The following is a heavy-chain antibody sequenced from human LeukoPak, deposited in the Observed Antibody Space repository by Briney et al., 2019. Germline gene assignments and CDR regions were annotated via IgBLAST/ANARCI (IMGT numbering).Heavy chain of an antibody. J-gene: IGHJ4*02. CDR2: IHYDGRT. D-gene: IGHD2-8*01. Sequence: SETLSLTCTVSGASMSGQHWSWIRQAPGKGLERIAWIHYDGRTNYNPSLKSRLSLSVDTSTNQFSLSLNSVTAADTAVYFCARHLNGGTHPLDNWGPGIRVIVSP. V-gene: IGHV4-59*08. CDR3: ARHLNGGTHPLDN. CDR1: GASMSGQH.